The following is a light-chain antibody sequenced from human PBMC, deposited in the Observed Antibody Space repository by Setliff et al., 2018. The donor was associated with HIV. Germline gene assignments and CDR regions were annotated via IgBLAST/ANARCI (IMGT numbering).Light chain of an antibody. CDR1: SSDVGGYPY. Sequence: QSALPQPASVSGSPGQSVTISCTGTSSDVGGYPYVSWYQQYPGKVPKLMIYEVSNRPSGVSNRFSGSKSANMASLTISGLQAEDEADYYCSSYTSSSTLVFGTGTKVTVL. CDR3: SSYTSSSTLV. J-gene: IGLJ1*01. CDR2: EVS. V-gene: IGLV2-14*01.